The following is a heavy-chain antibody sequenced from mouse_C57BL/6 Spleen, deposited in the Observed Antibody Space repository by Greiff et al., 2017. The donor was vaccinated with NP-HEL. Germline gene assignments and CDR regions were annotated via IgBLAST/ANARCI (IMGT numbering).Heavy chain of an antibody. J-gene: IGHJ3*01. CDR1: GFSLTSYG. Sequence: QVQLQQSGPGLVQPSQSLSITCTVSGFSLTSYGVHWVRQSPGKGLEWLGVIWSGGSTDYNAAFISRLSISKDNSKSQVFFKMNSLQADDTAIYYCAREGSSGYVFAYWGQGTLVTVSA. CDR3: AREGSSGYVFAY. CDR2: IWSGGST. V-gene: IGHV2-2*01. D-gene: IGHD3-2*02.